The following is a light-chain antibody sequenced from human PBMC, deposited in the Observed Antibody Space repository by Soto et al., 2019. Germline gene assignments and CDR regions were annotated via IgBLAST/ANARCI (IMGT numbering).Light chain of an antibody. Sequence: IVLTQSPGTLSLSPGERATLSCRASQSISSSYLACYQQQPGQAPRLLIYGESSRATGVPDRFRVSGSGTDFTLTISRLEPEDFAVYYCQHYSTSPMYTFGQGTKLEIK. CDR2: GES. V-gene: IGKV3-20*01. CDR3: QHYSTSPMYT. CDR1: QSISSSY. J-gene: IGKJ2*01.